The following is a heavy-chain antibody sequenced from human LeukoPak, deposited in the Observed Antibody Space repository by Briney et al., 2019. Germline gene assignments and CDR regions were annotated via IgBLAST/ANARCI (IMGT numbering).Heavy chain of an antibody. CDR2: INPSGGST. Sequence: ASAKVSCKASGYTFSSYYMHWVRQAPGQGLEWMGIINPSGGSTSYAQKFQGRITMTRDTSTSTVYMELSSLRSEDTAVYYCARADSGGDSSGYKWFDPWGQGTLVTVSS. D-gene: IGHD3-22*01. CDR1: GYTFSSYY. J-gene: IGHJ5*02. V-gene: IGHV1-46*01. CDR3: ARADSGGDSSGYKWFDP.